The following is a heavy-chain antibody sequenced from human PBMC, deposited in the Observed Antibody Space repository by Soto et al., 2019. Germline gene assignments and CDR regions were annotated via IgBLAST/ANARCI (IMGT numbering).Heavy chain of an antibody. V-gene: IGHV3-49*03. J-gene: IGHJ4*02. Sequence: PGGSLRLSCTASGFTFGDYAMSWFRQAPGKGLEWVGFIRSKAYGGTTEYAASVKGRFTISRDDSKSIAYLQMNSLKTEDTAVYYCTREKDIVVVPAARPLFDYWGQGTLVTVSS. CDR2: IRSKAYGGTT. D-gene: IGHD2-2*01. CDR1: GFTFGDYA. CDR3: TREKDIVVVPAARPLFDY.